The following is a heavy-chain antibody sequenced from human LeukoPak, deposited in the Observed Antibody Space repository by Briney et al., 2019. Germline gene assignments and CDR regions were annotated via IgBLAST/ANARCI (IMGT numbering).Heavy chain of an antibody. V-gene: IGHV3-21*01. CDR2: ISSSSSYI. Sequence: GGSLRLSCAASGFTFSSYSMNWVRQAPGKGLEWVSSISSSSSYIYYADSVKGRFTISRDNSKNTLYLQMNSLRAEDTAVYYCAKDLGDYDFLPIGRPLDYWGQGTLVTVSS. J-gene: IGHJ4*02. CDR1: GFTFSSYS. CDR3: AKDLGDYDFLPIGRPLDY. D-gene: IGHD3-3*01.